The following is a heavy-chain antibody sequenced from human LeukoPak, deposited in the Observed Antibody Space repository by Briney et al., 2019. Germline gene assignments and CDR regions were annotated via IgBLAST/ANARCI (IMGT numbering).Heavy chain of an antibody. D-gene: IGHD6-19*01. V-gene: IGHV4-59*11. Sequence: PSESLSLTCTVSAGSISSHYWSWIRQPPGKGLEWIGSIYYSGSTNYNPSLKSRVTISVDTSKNQFSLKLSSVTTADTAVYYCARVGGWPGIYSDYWGQGTLVTVSS. CDR3: ARVGGWPGIYSDY. CDR2: IYYSGST. J-gene: IGHJ4*02. CDR1: AGSISSHY.